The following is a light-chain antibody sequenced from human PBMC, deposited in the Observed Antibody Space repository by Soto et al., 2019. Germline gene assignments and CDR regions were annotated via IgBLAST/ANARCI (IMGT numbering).Light chain of an antibody. CDR1: DSNIGENY. V-gene: IGLV1-47*01. Sequence: QSVLTQPPSASGTPGQRVTISCSGSDSNIGENYVYWYQQVSGTAPRLLIFRSEQRPSGVPDRFSGSKSGTSASLVISGLRSEDEADYYCASCDDSLRGPSFGGGTKLTVL. J-gene: IGLJ3*02. CDR2: RSE. CDR3: ASCDDSLRGPS.